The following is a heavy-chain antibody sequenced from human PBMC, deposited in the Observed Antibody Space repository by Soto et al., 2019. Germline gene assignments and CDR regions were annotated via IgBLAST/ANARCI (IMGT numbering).Heavy chain of an antibody. CDR2: IYHSGTT. V-gene: IGHV4-59*12. Sequence: KTSETLSLTCTVSGDSISTYDWSWIRQSPGKGLEWIGCIYHSGTTKYNPSLKSRVTISVDRSKNQFSLKLSSVTAADTAVYYCARAGDYYDSSGYVNWFDPWGQGTLVTVSS. CDR3: ARAGDYYDSSGYVNWFDP. D-gene: IGHD3-22*01. CDR1: GDSISTYD. J-gene: IGHJ5*02.